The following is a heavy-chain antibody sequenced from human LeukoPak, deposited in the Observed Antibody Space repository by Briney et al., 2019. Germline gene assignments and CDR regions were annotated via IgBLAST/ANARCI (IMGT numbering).Heavy chain of an antibody. V-gene: IGHV3-23*01. CDR3: ARGTTDLDY. CDR2: ISSSGDAT. D-gene: IGHD1-14*01. CDR1: GFTLNNYA. Sequence: GGSLRLSCAASGFTLNNYAMNRVRQAPGKGLEWVSLISSSGDATYYADSVQGRFTISRDNSRNTLYLHIDSLRVEDTATYYCARGTTDLDYWGQGTRVIVSS. J-gene: IGHJ4*02.